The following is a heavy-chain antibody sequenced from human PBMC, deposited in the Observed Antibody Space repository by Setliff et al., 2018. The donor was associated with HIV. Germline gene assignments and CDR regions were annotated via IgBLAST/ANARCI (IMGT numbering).Heavy chain of an antibody. CDR1: GVSTSSSSYY. J-gene: IGHJ4*01. CDR3: VRGTSGGHSSGYYYFDY. V-gene: IGHV4-39*02. Sequence: SETLSLTCTVSGVSTSSSSYYWGWIRQPPGKGLEWIGYVYYSGSTYYNPSLKSRLTISVDTSKNHFSLRLSSVTAADTAVYYCVRGTSGGHSSGYYYFDYWGHGTLVTVS. D-gene: IGHD3-22*01. CDR2: VYYSGST.